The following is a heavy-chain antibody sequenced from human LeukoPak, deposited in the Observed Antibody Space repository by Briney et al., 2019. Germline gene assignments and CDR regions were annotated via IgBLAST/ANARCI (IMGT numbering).Heavy chain of an antibody. Sequence: ASVKVSCKASGYTFTKYALHWVRQAPGQRLEWMGWINAGNGNREYSQNFQGRVTLTRDTSASTAYMELSSLRSEDTAVYYCARVSSTGFDPWGQGSLVTVSS. CDR2: INAGNGNR. V-gene: IGHV1-3*01. J-gene: IGHJ5*02. CDR1: GYTFTKYA. CDR3: ARVSSTGFDP. D-gene: IGHD1-1*01.